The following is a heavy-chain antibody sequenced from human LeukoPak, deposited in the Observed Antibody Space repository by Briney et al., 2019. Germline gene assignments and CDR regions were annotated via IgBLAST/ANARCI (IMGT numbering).Heavy chain of an antibody. CDR3: ASAAARGLYFDY. V-gene: IGHV4-4*02. CDR2: IYHSGST. J-gene: IGHJ4*02. Sequence: PSGTLSLTFAVSGGSISSSNWWSWVRQPPGKGLEWIGEIYHSGSTNYNPSLKSRVTISVDRSKNQFSLKLSSVTAADTAVYYCASAAARGLYFDYWGQGTLVTVSS. D-gene: IGHD2-2*01. CDR1: GGSISSSNW.